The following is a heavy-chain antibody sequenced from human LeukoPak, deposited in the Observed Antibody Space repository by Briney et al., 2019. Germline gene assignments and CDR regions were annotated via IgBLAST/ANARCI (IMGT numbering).Heavy chain of an antibody. CDR2: IYYSGST. J-gene: IGHJ5*01. Sequence: SETLSLTCTVSGGSISSYYWSWIRQPPGKGLEWIGYIYYSGSTNYNPSLKSRVTISVDTSKNQFSLKLSSVTAADTAVYYCARESLSSSNWFDSWGQGTLVTVSS. CDR3: ARESLSSSNWFDS. D-gene: IGHD6-13*01. V-gene: IGHV4-59*01. CDR1: GGSISSYY.